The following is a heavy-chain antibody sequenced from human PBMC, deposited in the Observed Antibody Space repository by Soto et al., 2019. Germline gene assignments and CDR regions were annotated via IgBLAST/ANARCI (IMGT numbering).Heavy chain of an antibody. J-gene: IGHJ5*02. Sequence: PGGSLRLSCAASGFTFSSYAMSWVRQAPGKGLEWVSAISGSGGSTYYADSVKGRFTISRDNSKNTLYLQMNSLRAEDTAVYYCAKDQGGYCSGGSCYSGVDPWGQGTLLTVSS. D-gene: IGHD2-15*01. CDR3: AKDQGGYCSGGSCYSGVDP. CDR2: ISGSGGST. V-gene: IGHV3-23*01. CDR1: GFTFSSYA.